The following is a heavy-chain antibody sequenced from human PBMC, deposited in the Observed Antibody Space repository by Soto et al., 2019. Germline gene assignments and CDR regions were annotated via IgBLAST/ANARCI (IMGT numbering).Heavy chain of an antibody. CDR3: ARHVDQPLGELSYYYYGMDV. D-gene: IGHD3-16*02. V-gene: IGHV3-7*01. Sequence: PGGSLRLSCAASGFTFSSYWMSWVRQAPGKGLEWVANIKQDGSEKYYVDSVKGRFTISRDNAKNSLYLQMNSLRAEDTAVYYCARHVDQPLGELSYYYYGMDVWGQGTTVTVSS. J-gene: IGHJ6*02. CDR1: GFTFSSYW. CDR2: IKQDGSEK.